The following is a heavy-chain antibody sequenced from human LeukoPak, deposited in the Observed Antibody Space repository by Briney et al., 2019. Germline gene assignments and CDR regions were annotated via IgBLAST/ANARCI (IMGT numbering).Heavy chain of an antibody. V-gene: IGHV4-39*01. CDR2: IYYSGST. CDR1: GGSISSSSYY. CDR3: ARAELSYCSGGRCPYFDY. Sequence: SETLSLTCTVSGGSISSSSYYWGWIRQPPGKGLEWIGSIYYSGSTYSNPSLQSRVTISVDTSKNQFSLKLNSVTAADTAVYYCARAELSYCSGGRCPYFDYWGQGILVTVSS. J-gene: IGHJ4*02. D-gene: IGHD2-15*01.